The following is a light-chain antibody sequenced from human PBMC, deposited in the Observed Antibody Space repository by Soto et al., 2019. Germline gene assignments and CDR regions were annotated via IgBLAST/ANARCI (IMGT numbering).Light chain of an antibody. Sequence: EIVLTQSPATLSLSPGERAILSCRASQSVSTFLAWYQQKPGQAPRLLIYEASNRATGIPARFSGSGSGTDFTLTISSLEPQDFAVYYCQQRSNRLTFGGGTKVEIK. CDR3: QQRSNRLT. CDR1: QSVSTF. CDR2: EAS. V-gene: IGKV3-11*01. J-gene: IGKJ4*01.